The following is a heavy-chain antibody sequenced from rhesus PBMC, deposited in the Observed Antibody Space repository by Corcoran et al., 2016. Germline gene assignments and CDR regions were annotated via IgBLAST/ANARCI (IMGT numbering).Heavy chain of an antibody. J-gene: IGHJ5-2*02. CDR2: IYGSGGST. D-gene: IGHD2-15*01. CDR3: ARETWSRSLDV. Sequence: QVQLQESGPAVVKPSETLSLTCAVSGGPISRSNWWSWSRRSPGKGLEWIGGIYGSGGSTEYNPSLQSRVTISKDTSKNQFSLKLSSVTAADTAVYYCARETWSRSLDVWGRGVLVTVSS. V-gene: IGHV4-93*01. CDR1: GGPISRSNW.